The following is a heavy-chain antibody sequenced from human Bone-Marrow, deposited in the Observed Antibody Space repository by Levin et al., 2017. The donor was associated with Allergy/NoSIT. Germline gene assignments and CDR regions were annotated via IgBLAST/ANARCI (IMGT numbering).Heavy chain of an antibody. CDR3: ARATGAQNSMDV. Sequence: GESLKISCAASGFTFSSYWMSWVRQAPGKGLEWVANIKQDGSEKYYVDSVKGRFTISRDNAKNSLYLQMNSLRAEDTAVYYCARATGAQNSMDVWGQGTTVTVSS. J-gene: IGHJ6*02. CDR2: IKQDGSEK. CDR1: GFTFSSYW. V-gene: IGHV3-7*01. D-gene: IGHD2/OR15-2a*01.